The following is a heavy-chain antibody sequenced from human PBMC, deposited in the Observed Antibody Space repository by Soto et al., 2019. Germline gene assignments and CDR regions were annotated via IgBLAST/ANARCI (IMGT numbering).Heavy chain of an antibody. V-gene: IGHV3-23*01. Sequence: PGGSLRLSCAASGFTFSSYAMSWVRQAPGKGLEWVSAISGSGGSTYYADSVKGRFTISRDNSKNTLYLQMNSLRAEDTAVYYCAKGDRITIFGVVTWFDPWGQGTLVTVSS. CDR2: ISGSGGST. CDR1: GFTFSSYA. D-gene: IGHD3-3*01. CDR3: AKGDRITIFGVVTWFDP. J-gene: IGHJ5*02.